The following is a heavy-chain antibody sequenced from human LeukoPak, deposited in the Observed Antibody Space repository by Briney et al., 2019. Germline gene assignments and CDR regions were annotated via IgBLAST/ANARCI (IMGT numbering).Heavy chain of an antibody. CDR1: GFTFSSYA. CDR2: ISGSGGST. Sequence: GGSLRLSCAASGFTFSSYAMSWVRQAPGKGLEWVSAISGSGGSTYYADSVKGRFTICRDNSKNTLYLQMNSLRAEDTAVYYCAKDNRVGSSWYNWFDPWGQGTLVTVSS. CDR3: AKDNRVGSSWYNWFDP. V-gene: IGHV3-23*01. J-gene: IGHJ5*02. D-gene: IGHD6-13*01.